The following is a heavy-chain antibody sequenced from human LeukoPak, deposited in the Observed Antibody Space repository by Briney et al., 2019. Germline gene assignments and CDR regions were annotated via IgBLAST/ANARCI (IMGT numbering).Heavy chain of an antibody. D-gene: IGHD1-26*01. CDR3: AKAQKWELSHWFDP. V-gene: IGHV3-23*01. J-gene: IGHJ5*02. Sequence: PGGSLRLSCAASGLTFNNYAMSWVRQAPGKGLEWVSGISGSGGSTYYADSVKGRFTISRDNSKNTLYLQMNSLRAEDTALYYCAKAQKWELSHWFDPWGQGTLVTVSS. CDR1: GLTFNNYA. CDR2: ISGSGGST.